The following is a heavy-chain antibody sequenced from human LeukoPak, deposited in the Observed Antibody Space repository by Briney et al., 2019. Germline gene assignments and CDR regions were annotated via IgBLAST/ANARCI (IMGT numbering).Heavy chain of an antibody. Sequence: GSLRLPCAASGITFRSYPMHWGRQAPGKGVEGVAVISYDGSEKHYADPVKGRFTISRDNSKNTPYLQMNSLRAEDTAMYYCAREGNSGYYPYWGQGILVTVSS. V-gene: IGHV3-30-3*01. J-gene: IGHJ4*02. CDR2: ISYDGSEK. D-gene: IGHD3-22*01. CDR1: GITFRSYP. CDR3: AREGNSGYYPY.